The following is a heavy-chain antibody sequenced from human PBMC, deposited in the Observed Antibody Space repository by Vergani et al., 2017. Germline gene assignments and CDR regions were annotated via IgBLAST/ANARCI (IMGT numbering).Heavy chain of an antibody. Sequence: QLQLLESGPGLVKPSETLSLTCTVSGGSISSSSYYWGWIRQPPGKGLEWIGSIYYSGSTYYNPSLKSRVTISVDTSKNQFSLKLSSVTAADTAVYYCARHNGDDWFDPWGQGTLVTVSS. CDR2: IYYSGST. J-gene: IGHJ5*02. D-gene: IGHD4-17*01. V-gene: IGHV4-39*01. CDR3: ARHNGDDWFDP. CDR1: GGSISSSSYY.